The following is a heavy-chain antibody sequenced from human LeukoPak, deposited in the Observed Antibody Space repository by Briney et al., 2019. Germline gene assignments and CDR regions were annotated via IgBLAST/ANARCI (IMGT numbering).Heavy chain of an antibody. Sequence: ASAKVSCKASGYTFTSYYMHWVRQAPGQGLEWMGIINPSGGSTSYAQKFQGRVTMTRDMSTSTVYMELSSLGSEDTAVYYCARVLVPAATDAFDIWGQGTMVTVSS. J-gene: IGHJ3*02. CDR3: ARVLVPAATDAFDI. CDR2: INPSGGST. CDR1: GYTFTSYY. V-gene: IGHV1-46*01. D-gene: IGHD2-2*01.